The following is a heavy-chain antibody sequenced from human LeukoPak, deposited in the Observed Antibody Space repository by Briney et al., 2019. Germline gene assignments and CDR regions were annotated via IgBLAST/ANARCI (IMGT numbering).Heavy chain of an antibody. Sequence: SETLSLTCTLSVGSISNSSYYCGWIRQPPGKGLEWIGSVYYSGSTYYNPSLKSRATISVDTSKNHFSLKLSSVTAADTAVYYCAIHGRMGTINPSYWGQGTLATV. V-gene: IGHV4-39*01. CDR3: AIHGRMGTINPSY. CDR2: VYYSGST. CDR1: VGSISNSSYY. D-gene: IGHD5-24*01. J-gene: IGHJ4*02.